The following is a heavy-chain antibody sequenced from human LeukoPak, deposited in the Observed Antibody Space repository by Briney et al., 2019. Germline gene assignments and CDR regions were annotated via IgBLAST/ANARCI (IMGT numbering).Heavy chain of an antibody. CDR3: AGSGWQVYFDY. D-gene: IGHD6-19*01. CDR1: GFTFTSYW. J-gene: IGHJ4*02. CDR2: IKQDGSER. Sequence: GGSLRLSCAASGFTFTSYWMTWVRQAPGKGLEWVANIKQDGSERYYVDSVKGRFTISRDNAKNSLYLQMNSLRAVDTGVYYCAGSGWQVYFDYWGQGTLVTVSS. V-gene: IGHV3-7*01.